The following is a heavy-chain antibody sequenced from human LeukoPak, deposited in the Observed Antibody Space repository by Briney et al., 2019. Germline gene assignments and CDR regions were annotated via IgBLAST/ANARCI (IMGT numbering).Heavy chain of an antibody. CDR1: GGSISSSSYY. D-gene: IGHD3-10*01. CDR2: IYYSGST. V-gene: IGHV4-39*07. J-gene: IGHJ4*02. Sequence: PSETLSLTCTVSGGSISSSSYYWGWIRQPPGKGLEWIGSIYYSGSTYYNPSLKSRVTISVDTSKNQFSLKLSSVTAADTAVYYCAELWLGFNYFDYWGQGTLVTVSS. CDR3: AELWLGFNYFDY.